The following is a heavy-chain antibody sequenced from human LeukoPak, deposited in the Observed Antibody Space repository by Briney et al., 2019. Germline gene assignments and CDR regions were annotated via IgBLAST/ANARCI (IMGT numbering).Heavy chain of an antibody. Sequence: GGSLRLSCAASGFTFSSYSMYWVRQAPGKGLEWVSSISSSSSYIYYADSVKGRFTISRDNAKNSLYLQMNSLRAEDTAVYYCARGAYSSGWYAYWGQGTLVTVSS. V-gene: IGHV3-21*01. CDR3: ARGAYSSGWYAY. CDR2: ISSSSSYI. J-gene: IGHJ4*02. D-gene: IGHD6-19*01. CDR1: GFTFSSYS.